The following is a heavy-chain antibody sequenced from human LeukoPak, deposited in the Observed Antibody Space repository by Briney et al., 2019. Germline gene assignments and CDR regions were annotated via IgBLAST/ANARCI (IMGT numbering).Heavy chain of an antibody. CDR2: ISGSGGST. CDR1: GFTFSSYA. V-gene: IGHV3-23*01. CDR3: AKGPSMAAAGTDGTEGEYYFDY. Sequence: GGSLRLSCAASGFTFSSYAMSWVRQAPGKGLEWVSAISGSGGSTYYADSVKGRFTISRDNSKNTLYLQMNSLRAEDTAVYYCAKGPSMAAAGTDGTEGEYYFDYWGQGTLVTVSS. J-gene: IGHJ4*02. D-gene: IGHD6-13*01.